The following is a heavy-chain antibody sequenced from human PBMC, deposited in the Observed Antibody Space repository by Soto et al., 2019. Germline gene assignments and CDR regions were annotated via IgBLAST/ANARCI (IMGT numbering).Heavy chain of an antibody. V-gene: IGHV1-69*13. Sequence: SVKASCKASGGTFSSYAISWVRQAPGQGLEWMGGIIPIFGTANYAQKFQGRVTITADESTSTAYMELSSLRSEDTAVYYCARVRLTPRHDFWGGPIRDYYYYGMDVWGQGTTVTVSS. CDR3: ARVRLTPRHDFWGGPIRDYYYYGMDV. J-gene: IGHJ6*02. CDR1: GGTFSSYA. D-gene: IGHD3-3*01. CDR2: IIPIFGTA.